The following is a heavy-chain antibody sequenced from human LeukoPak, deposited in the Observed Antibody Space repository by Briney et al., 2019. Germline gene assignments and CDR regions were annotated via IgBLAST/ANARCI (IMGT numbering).Heavy chain of an antibody. J-gene: IGHJ5*02. CDR3: ARWAWYDSSGIAFNP. V-gene: IGHV1-8*03. CDR1: GYTFTSYD. D-gene: IGHD3-22*01. CDR2: MNPNSGNT. Sequence: ASVKLSCKASGYTFTSYDINWVRQATGPGLEWMGWMNPNSGNTGYAQKFQGRVTITRNTSISTAYMELSSLRSEDTAVYYCARWAWYDSSGIAFNPWGQGNLVTVSS.